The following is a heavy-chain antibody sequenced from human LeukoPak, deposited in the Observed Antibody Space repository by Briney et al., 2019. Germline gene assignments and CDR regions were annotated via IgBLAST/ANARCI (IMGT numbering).Heavy chain of an antibody. Sequence: PGGSLRLSCAASGFTLSSYAMSWVRQAPGKGLEGFSAISGSGGSTYYADSVKGRFTIYRDNSKNTLYLQMNSLRAEDTAVYYCAKDSRVAGKARAYYFDYWGQGTLVTVSS. CDR1: GFTLSSYA. CDR3: AKDSRVAGKARAYYFDY. CDR2: ISGSGGST. V-gene: IGHV3-23*01. D-gene: IGHD6-19*01. J-gene: IGHJ4*02.